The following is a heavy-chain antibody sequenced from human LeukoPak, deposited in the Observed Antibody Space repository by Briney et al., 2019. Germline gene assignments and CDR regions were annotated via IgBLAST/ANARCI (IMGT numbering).Heavy chain of an antibody. D-gene: IGHD3-22*01. Sequence: ETLSLTCTVSGGSISSYYWSWIRQPAGKGLEWIGRIYTSGSTNYNPSLKSRVTMSVDTSKNQFSLKLSSVTAADTAVYYCARDRWDSSGYYYSWFDPWGQGTLVTVSS. J-gene: IGHJ5*02. CDR1: GGSISSYY. CDR2: IYTSGST. V-gene: IGHV4-4*07. CDR3: ARDRWDSSGYYYSWFDP.